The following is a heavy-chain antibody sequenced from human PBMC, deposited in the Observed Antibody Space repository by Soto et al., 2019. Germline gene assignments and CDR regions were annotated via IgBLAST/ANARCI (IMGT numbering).Heavy chain of an antibody. CDR1: GFSFSTYG. Sequence: QVQLVESGGGVVQPGRSLRLSCAASGFSFSTYGMHWVRQAPGKGLEWVALISYDGSNKYYVDSVKGRFTISRDNSKSTLFLQMNSLRAEDTAVYYCGKSGSGSYDSSDYWGQGTLVTVSS. CDR3: GKSGSGSYDSSDY. V-gene: IGHV3-30*18. D-gene: IGHD3-10*01. J-gene: IGHJ4*02. CDR2: ISYDGSNK.